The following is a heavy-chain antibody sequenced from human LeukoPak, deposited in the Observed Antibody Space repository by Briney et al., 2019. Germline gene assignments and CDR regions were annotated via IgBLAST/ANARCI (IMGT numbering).Heavy chain of an antibody. Sequence: GGSLRLSCAASGFTFSSYSMNWVRQAPGKGLEWVAVIPYDGSNKYYADSVKGRFTISRDNSKNTLYLQMNSLRAEDTAVYYCAKASGQAGYCSSTSCHYTFDYWGQGTLVTVSS. CDR2: IPYDGSNK. V-gene: IGHV3-30*18. D-gene: IGHD2-2*01. CDR1: GFTFSSYS. J-gene: IGHJ4*02. CDR3: AKASGQAGYCSSTSCHYTFDY.